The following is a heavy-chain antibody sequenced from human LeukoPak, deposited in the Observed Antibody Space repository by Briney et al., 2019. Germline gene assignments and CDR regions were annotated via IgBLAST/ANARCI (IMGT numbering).Heavy chain of an antibody. CDR3: ARLETYDSTLDY. J-gene: IGHJ4*02. D-gene: IGHD3-22*01. V-gene: IGHV4-39*01. CDR2: IYYSGST. CDR1: GDSITTSSYY. Sequence: ETLSLTCTVSGDSITTSSYYWGWIRQPPGKGLEWIGNIYYSGSTYYNPSLKSRVTISVDTSKNQFSLWLSSVTAADTAVYYCARLETYDSTLDYCGQGTLVTVSS.